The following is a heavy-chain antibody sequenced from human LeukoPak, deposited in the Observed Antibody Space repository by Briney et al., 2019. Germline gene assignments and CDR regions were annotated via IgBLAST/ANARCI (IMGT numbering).Heavy chain of an antibody. CDR1: GFTFSNCW. D-gene: IGHD1-26*01. CDR3: AKDRVGAFDY. J-gene: IGHJ4*02. V-gene: IGHV3-74*01. Sequence: PGGSLRLSCAASGFTFSNCWMHWVRQAPGKGLVWVSRISGDGSSIAYADSVKGRFSISRDNSKNTLYLQMNSLRAEDTAVYYCAKDRVGAFDYWGQGTLVTVSS. CDR2: ISGDGSSI.